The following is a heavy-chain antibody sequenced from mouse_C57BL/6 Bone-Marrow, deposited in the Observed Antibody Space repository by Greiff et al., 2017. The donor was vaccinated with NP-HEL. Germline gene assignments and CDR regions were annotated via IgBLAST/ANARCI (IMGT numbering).Heavy chain of an antibody. V-gene: IGHV1-82*01. CDR1: GYAFSSSW. CDR2: IYPGDGDT. Sequence: VQLQQSGPELVKPGASVKISCKASGYAFSSSWINWVKQRPGKGLEWIGRIYPGDGDTNYNGKFKGKATLTADKSSSTAYMQLSSLTSEDSAVYFCASGYYGRGFAYWGQGTLVTVSA. CDR3: ASGYYGRGFAY. J-gene: IGHJ3*01. D-gene: IGHD1-1*01.